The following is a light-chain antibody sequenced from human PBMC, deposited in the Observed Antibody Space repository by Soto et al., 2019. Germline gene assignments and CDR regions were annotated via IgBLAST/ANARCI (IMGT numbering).Light chain of an antibody. V-gene: IGLV2-14*03. J-gene: IGLJ2*01. CDR2: DVN. Sequence: QSALTQPASVSGSPGQSITISCTGTSSDIGAYNFVSWYQQHPCKAPKLMLYDVNIRPSGVSNRFSGSKSGNTASLTTSGLQAEDEADYYCTSWTTSTTMIFGGGTKLTVL. CDR3: TSWTTSTTMI. CDR1: SSDIGAYNF.